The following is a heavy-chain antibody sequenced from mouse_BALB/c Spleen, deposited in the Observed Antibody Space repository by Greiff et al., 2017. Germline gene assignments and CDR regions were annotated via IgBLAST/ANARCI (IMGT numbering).Heavy chain of an antibody. CDR2: IYPGSGNT. D-gene: IGHD2-3*01. Sequence: LQESGAELARPGASVKLSCKASGYTFTDYYINWVKQRTGQGLEWIGEIYPGSGNTYYNEKFKGKATLTADKSSSTAYMQLSSLTSEDSAVYFCARGGYYRYYYAMDYWGQGTSVTVSS. J-gene: IGHJ4*01. CDR1: GYTFTDYY. V-gene: IGHV1-77*01. CDR3: ARGGYYRYYYAMDY.